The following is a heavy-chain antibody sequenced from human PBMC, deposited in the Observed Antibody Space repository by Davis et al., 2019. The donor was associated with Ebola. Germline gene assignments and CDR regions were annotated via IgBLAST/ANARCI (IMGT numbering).Heavy chain of an antibody. CDR2: ISGSGGST. CDR3: AKDRSYGYFDY. V-gene: IGHV3-23*01. J-gene: IGHJ4*02. CDR1: GFTFSSYA. Sequence: GESLKISCAASGFTFSSYAMSWVRQAPGKGLEWVSAISGSGGSTYYADSVKGRFTISRDNSKNTLYLQMNSLRAEDTAVYYCAKDRSYGYFDYWGQGTLVTVSS. D-gene: IGHD1-26*01.